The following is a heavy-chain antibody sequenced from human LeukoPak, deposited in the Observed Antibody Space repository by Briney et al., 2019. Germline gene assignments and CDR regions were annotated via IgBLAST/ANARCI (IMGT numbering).Heavy chain of an antibody. V-gene: IGHV4-34*01. Sequence: SETLSLTCAVYGGSFSGYYWSWIRQPPGKGLEWIGEINHSGSTNYNPSLKSRVTISVDTSKNQFSLKLSSVTAADTAVYYCARGPPGGRGSSWYVSYWGQGTLVTVSS. D-gene: IGHD6-13*01. CDR3: ARGPPGGRGSSWYVSY. CDR1: GGSFSGYY. CDR2: INHSGST. J-gene: IGHJ4*02.